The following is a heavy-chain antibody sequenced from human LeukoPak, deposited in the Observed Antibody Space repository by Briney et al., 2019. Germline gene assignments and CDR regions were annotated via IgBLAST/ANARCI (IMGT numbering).Heavy chain of an antibody. CDR3: ARVVGYDSSGYPDY. D-gene: IGHD3-22*01. Sequence: GGSLRLSCAASGFTFSSYSMNWVRQAPGKGLEWVSGITGSGGSTYYADSVKGRFTISRDNSRNTLYLQMNSLRAEDTAIYYRARVVGYDSSGYPDYWGQGTLVTVSS. J-gene: IGHJ4*02. CDR2: ITGSGGST. V-gene: IGHV3-23*01. CDR1: GFTFSSYS.